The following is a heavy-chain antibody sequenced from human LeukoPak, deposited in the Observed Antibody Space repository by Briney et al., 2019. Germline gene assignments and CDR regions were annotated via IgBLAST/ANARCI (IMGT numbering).Heavy chain of an antibody. CDR1: GGSFSGYY. J-gene: IGHJ6*02. CDR2: ISHSGST. Sequence: SETLSLTCAVYGGSFSGYYWSWIRQPPGKGLEWIGEISHSGSTNYNPSLKSRVTISVDTSKNQFSLKLSSVTAADTAVYYCARATPHIVVVTTIWSYYGMDVWGQGTTVTVSS. V-gene: IGHV4-34*01. D-gene: IGHD2-21*02. CDR3: ARATPHIVVVTTIWSYYGMDV.